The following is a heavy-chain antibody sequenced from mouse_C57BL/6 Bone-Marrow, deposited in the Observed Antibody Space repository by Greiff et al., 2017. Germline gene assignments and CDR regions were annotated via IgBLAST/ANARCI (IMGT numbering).Heavy chain of an antibody. J-gene: IGHJ3*01. CDR3: ARWLVYSGVAY. CDR1: GFSLTSYG. CDR2: IWSGGST. V-gene: IGHV2-2*01. Sequence: QVQLKQSGPGLVQPSQSLSITCTVSGFSLTSYGVHWVRQSPGKGLEWLGVIWSGGSTDYNAAFISRLSISKDNSKSQVFFKRNSLQADDTAIYYCARWLVYSGVAYWGQGTLVTVSA. D-gene: IGHD2-12*01.